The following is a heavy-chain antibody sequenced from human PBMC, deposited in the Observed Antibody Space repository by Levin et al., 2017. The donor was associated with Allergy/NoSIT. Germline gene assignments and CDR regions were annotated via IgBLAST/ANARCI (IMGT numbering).Heavy chain of an antibody. CDR3: AKDLAQ. Sequence: GGSLRLSCAASGFIFSNYPMSWVRQAPGKGLEWVSTIAGSGVSTYYADLVKGRFTISRDNSKNTLFLQMNSLRVDDTAVYYCAKDLAQWGQGTLVTVSS. V-gene: IGHV3-23*01. CDR2: IAGSGVST. J-gene: IGHJ4*02. CDR1: GFIFSNYP.